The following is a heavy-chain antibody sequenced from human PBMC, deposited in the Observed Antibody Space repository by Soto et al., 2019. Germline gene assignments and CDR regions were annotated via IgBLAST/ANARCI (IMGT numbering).Heavy chain of an antibody. CDR1: GFTFSNAW. J-gene: IGHJ4*02. CDR3: TTGRYQLLWGGDY. CDR2: IKSKTDGGTT. Sequence: GGSLRLSCAASGFTFSNAWMSWVRQAPGKGLEWVGRIKSKTDGGTTDYAAPVKGRFTISRDDSKNTLYLQMNSLKTEDTAVYYCTTGRYQLLWGGDYWGQGTLVTVSS. V-gene: IGHV3-15*01. D-gene: IGHD2-2*01.